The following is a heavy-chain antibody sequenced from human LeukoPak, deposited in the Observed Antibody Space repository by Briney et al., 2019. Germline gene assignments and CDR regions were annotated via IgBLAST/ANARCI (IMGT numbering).Heavy chain of an antibody. Sequence: ASVKVSCKASGYTFTSYGINWVRQVTGQGLEWMGWMNPNSGNTGYAQKFQGRVTKTRNTSISTAYMELSSLRSEDTAVYYCARAPAAGTDFFDYWGQGTLVTVSS. CDR3: ARAPAAGTDFFDY. V-gene: IGHV1-8*01. D-gene: IGHD6-13*01. J-gene: IGHJ4*02. CDR2: MNPNSGNT. CDR1: GYTFTSYG.